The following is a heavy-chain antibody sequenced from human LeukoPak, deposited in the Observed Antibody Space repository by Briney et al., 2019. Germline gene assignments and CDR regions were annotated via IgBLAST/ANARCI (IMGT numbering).Heavy chain of an antibody. CDR3: ARSYGSGSYYIG. Sequence: KTSETLSLTCTVSGGSISSYYWSWIRQPPGKGLEWIGYIYYSGSTNYNPSLKSRVTISVDTSKNQFSLKLSSVTAADTAVYYCARSYGSGSYYIGWGQGTLVTVSS. CDR1: GGSISSYY. D-gene: IGHD3-10*01. J-gene: IGHJ4*02. CDR2: IYYSGST. V-gene: IGHV4-59*01.